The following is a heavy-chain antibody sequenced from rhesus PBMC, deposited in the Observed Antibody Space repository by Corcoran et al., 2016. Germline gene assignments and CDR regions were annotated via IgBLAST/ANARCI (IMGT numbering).Heavy chain of an antibody. CDR2: ISGSIGST. V-gene: IGHV4-165*01. CDR1: GGSFSGYY. Sequence: QVQLQESGPGLVKPSETLSLTCAVSGGSFSGYYWGWIRQPPGKGLEWIGYISGSIGSTDHNPSRKIRVTMSTDTSKNQFSLKLSSVTAADTAVYYCARSSGGSFDYWGQGVLVTVSS. D-gene: IGHD5-42*01. CDR3: ARSSGGSFDY. J-gene: IGHJ4*01.